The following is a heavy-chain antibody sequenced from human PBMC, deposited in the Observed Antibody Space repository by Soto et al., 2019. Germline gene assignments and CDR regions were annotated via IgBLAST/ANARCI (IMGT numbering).Heavy chain of an antibody. V-gene: IGHV2-5*02. Sequence: QNTLKESGPTLVKPTQTLTLTCTFSGFSLSTSGVGVGWIRQPPGKALEWLALLYWDDDKRYSPSLKSRLTTTTDTSKNQLVLTITNMDPVDTAIYYCAHRLDIAGSIKGDYFDCWGQGTLVTVFS. CDR1: GFSLSTSGVG. CDR3: AHRLDIAGSIKGDYFDC. J-gene: IGHJ4*02. CDR2: LYWDDDK. D-gene: IGHD1-7*01.